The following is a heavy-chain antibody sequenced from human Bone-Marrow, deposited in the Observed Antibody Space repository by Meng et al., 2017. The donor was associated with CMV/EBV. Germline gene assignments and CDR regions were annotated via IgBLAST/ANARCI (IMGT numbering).Heavy chain of an antibody. D-gene: IGHD1-1*01. Sequence: SVKVSCKASGGTFSSYAISWVRQAPGQGLEWMGGIIPIFGTANYAQKFQGRVTITTDESTSTAYMELSSLRSEDTAVYYCARAVAGTNYYYYGMVVWGQGTTVTVSS. CDR3: ARAVAGTNYYYYGMVV. CDR2: IIPIFGTA. J-gene: IGHJ6*02. CDR1: GGTFSSYA. V-gene: IGHV1-69*05.